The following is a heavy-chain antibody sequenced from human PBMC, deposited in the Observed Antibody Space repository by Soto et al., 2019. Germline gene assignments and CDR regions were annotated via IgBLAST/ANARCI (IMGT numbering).Heavy chain of an antibody. CDR1: GFTFSLYG. V-gene: IGHV3-23*01. CDR3: AKPLGSESYLPFDY. CDR2: ISGSGENT. J-gene: IGHJ4*01. Sequence: EVQLLESGGGLVQPGGSLRLSCAASGFTFSLYGLSWVRQAPGKGLEWVSGISGSGENTYYADSVKCPFTNSREDPKNKLYLQMNSLIAEDTAVYDCAKPLGSESYLPFDYWGQGTLVTVSS. D-gene: IGHD3-10*01.